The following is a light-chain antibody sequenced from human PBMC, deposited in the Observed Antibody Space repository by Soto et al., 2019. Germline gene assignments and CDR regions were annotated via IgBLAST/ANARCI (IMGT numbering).Light chain of an antibody. V-gene: IGLV2-14*01. J-gene: IGLJ1*01. CDR3: SSYTSSSTYV. CDR1: SSDVGGYNY. CDR2: DVS. Sequence: ALTQPASVSGSPGQSITISCTGTSSDVGGYNYVSWYQQHPGKAPKLMIYDVSNRPSGVSNRFSGSKSGNTASLTISGLQAEDETDYYCSSYTSSSTYVFGTGTKVTVL.